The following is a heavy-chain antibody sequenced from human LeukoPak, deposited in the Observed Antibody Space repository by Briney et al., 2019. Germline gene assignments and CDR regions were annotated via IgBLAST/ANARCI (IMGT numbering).Heavy chain of an antibody. J-gene: IGHJ3*02. V-gene: IGHV3-21*04. D-gene: IGHD2-21*02. CDR1: GFTFGVYS. CDR2: ILNSGQYQ. CDR3: AKDSGDGDIVVVTAHSGFDI. Sequence: PGGSLRLSCEVSGFTFGVYSMTWVRQAPGKGLEWVSSILNSGQYQYYANSVKGRFTISRDNAKNSLYLQMNSLRAEDTALYYCAKDSGDGDIVVVTAHSGFDIWGQGTMVTVSS.